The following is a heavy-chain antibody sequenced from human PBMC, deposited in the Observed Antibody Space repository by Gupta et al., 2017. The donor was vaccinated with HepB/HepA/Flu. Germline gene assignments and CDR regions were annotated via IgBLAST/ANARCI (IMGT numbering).Heavy chain of an antibody. CDR1: GFTFCAYS. V-gene: IGHV3-48*02. Sequence: EVQLVESGGGLVPPGGSLRLSCAASGFTFCAYSLIWVRQAPGKGLEVVAYIMFSSTTIYYADSVKGRFTISRDNAKNSLYLQMNSLRDEDTAVYYCASLYCRTTSCYIWGQGTLVTVSS. CDR3: ASLYCRTTSCYI. J-gene: IGHJ4*02. D-gene: IGHD2-2*02. CDR2: IMFSSTTI.